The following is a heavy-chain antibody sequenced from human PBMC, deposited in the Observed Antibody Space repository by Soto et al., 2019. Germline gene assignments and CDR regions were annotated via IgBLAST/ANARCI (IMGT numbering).Heavy chain of an antibody. D-gene: IGHD7-27*01. CDR2: ISDSGNYI. J-gene: IGHJ5*02. CDR3: AKDPQTWGSIWFDP. CDR1: GFIFSNYA. V-gene: IGHV3-23*01. Sequence: EVQLLESEGGLVQPGGSLRLSCAASGFIFSNYAMSWVRQAPGKGPEWVSSISDSGNYIEYADSVEGRFTISRDNSKNTLYLQMNSVRAEDTARYYCAKDPQTWGSIWFDPWGQGTQVTVSS.